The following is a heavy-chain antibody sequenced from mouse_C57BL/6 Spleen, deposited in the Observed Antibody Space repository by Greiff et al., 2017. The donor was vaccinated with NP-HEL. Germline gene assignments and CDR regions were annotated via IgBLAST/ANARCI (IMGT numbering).Heavy chain of an antibody. Sequence: EVQLQQSGPVLVKPGASVKMSCKASGYTFTDYYMNWVKQSHGKSLEWIGVINPYNGGTSYNQKFKGKATLTVDKSSSTAYMELNSLTSEDSAVYYCARRGDSIWYFDVWGTGTTVTVSS. CDR2: INPYNGGT. J-gene: IGHJ1*03. V-gene: IGHV1-19*01. CDR1: GYTFTDYY. CDR3: ARRGDSIWYFDV. D-gene: IGHD2-10*02.